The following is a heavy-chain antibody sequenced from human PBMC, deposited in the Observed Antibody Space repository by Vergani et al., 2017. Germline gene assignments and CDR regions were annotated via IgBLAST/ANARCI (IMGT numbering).Heavy chain of an antibody. CDR2: INPNSGGT. V-gene: IGHV1-8*02. CDR1: GYTFTSYG. CDR3: ARGPRVGATNFYYYYYMDV. Sequence: QVQLVQSGAEVKKPGASVKVSCKASGYTFTSYGISWVRQAPGQGLEWMGWINPNSGGTNYAQKFQGRVTMTRNTSISTAYMELSSLRSEDTAVYYCARGPRVGATNFYYYYYMDVWGKGTTVTVSS. D-gene: IGHD1-26*01. J-gene: IGHJ6*03.